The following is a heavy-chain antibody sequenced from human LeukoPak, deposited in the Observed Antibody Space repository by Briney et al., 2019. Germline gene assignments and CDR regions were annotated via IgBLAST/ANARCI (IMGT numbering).Heavy chain of an antibody. CDR1: GYTFTGYY. Sequence: ASVTVSCKASGYTFTGYYMHWVRQAPGQGLEWMGWINPNSGGINYAQKFQGRVTMTRDTSISTAYMELSRLRSDDTAVYYCARSMVRGVIGAHTDAFDIWGQGTMVTVSS. CDR3: ARSMVRGVIGAHTDAFDI. CDR2: INPNSGGI. J-gene: IGHJ3*02. V-gene: IGHV1-2*02. D-gene: IGHD3-10*01.